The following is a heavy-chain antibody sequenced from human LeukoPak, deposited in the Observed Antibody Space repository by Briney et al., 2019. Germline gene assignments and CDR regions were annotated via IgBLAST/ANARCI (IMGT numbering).Heavy chain of an antibody. CDR1: GYSFGTYW. Sequence: GESLKISCKGSGYSFGTYWIAWVRQMPGKGLEWMGIIYPGDSDIRYSPSFQGQVTISVDKSLTTADLQWNSLKASDTAMYYCARQTAMGRSGDYWGQGTLVTVSS. CDR2: IYPGDSDI. D-gene: IGHD5-18*01. J-gene: IGHJ4*02. V-gene: IGHV5-51*01. CDR3: ARQTAMGRSGDY.